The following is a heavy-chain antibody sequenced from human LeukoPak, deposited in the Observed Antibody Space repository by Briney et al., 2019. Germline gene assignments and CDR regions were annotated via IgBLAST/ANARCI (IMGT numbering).Heavy chain of an antibody. D-gene: IGHD4-23*01. J-gene: IGHJ6*02. Sequence: SETLSLTCTVSGGSISSGGYSWSWIRQHPGKGLEWIGYIYYSGSTYYNPSLKSRVTISVDTSKNQFSLKLSSVTAADTAVYYCARVRHDDDYGGHYGMDVWGQGTTVTVSS. CDR2: IYYSGST. CDR3: ARVRHDDDYGGHYGMDV. V-gene: IGHV4-31*03. CDR1: GGSISSGGYS.